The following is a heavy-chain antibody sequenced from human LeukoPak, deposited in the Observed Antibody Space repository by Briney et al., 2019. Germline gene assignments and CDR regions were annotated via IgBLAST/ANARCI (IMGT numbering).Heavy chain of an antibody. CDR1: GYTFTGHY. D-gene: IGHD3-3*01. Sequence: ASVKVSCKASGYTFTGHYIHWVRQAPGQGLEWMGWMNPNSGNTGYAQKFQGRVTMTRNTSISTAYMELSSLRSEDTAVYYCARGNYDFWSGYYTGEDWFDPWGQGTLVTVSS. V-gene: IGHV1-8*02. J-gene: IGHJ5*02. CDR3: ARGNYDFWSGYYTGEDWFDP. CDR2: MNPNSGNT.